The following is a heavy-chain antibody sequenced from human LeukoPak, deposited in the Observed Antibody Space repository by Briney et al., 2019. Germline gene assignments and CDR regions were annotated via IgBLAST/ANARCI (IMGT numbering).Heavy chain of an antibody. CDR3: ARDGGSSWYDPYYYYYMDV. CDR1: GGSISSGSYY. Sequence: SETLSLTCTVSGGSISSGSYYWSWIRQPAGKGLEWIGRIYTSGSTNYNPSLKSRVTMSVDTSKNQFSLKLSSVTAADTAVYYCARDGGSSWYDPYYYYYMDVWGKGTTVTVSS. J-gene: IGHJ6*03. CDR2: IYTSGST. V-gene: IGHV4-61*02. D-gene: IGHD6-13*01.